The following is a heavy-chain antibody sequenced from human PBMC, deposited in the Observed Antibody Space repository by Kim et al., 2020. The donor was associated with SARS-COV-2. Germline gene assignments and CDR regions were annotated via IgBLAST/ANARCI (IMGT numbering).Heavy chain of an antibody. V-gene: IGHV1-69*01. D-gene: IGHD3-10*01. CDR3: ARDAYYGSGSPFYGMDV. J-gene: IGHJ6*02. Sequence: FQGRVTITADESTSTAYMELSSLRSEDTAVYYCARDAYYGSGSPFYGMDVWGQGTTVTVSS.